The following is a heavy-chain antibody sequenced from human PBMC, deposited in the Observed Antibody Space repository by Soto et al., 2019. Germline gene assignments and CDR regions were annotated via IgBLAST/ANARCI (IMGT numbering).Heavy chain of an antibody. V-gene: IGHV5-51*01. CDR2: IYPCDSDT. CDR1: GHIFSNYW. D-gene: IGHD3-22*01. Sequence: GESLKISWKGSGHIFSNYWIGWVRQMPGKGLEWMGIIYPCDSDTRYSPSFQGQVTITVDKAINTPYLKWSRLKASGTAMYYCARKRLWGTSGYYGFENWGQGTLVAFSS. CDR3: ARKRLWGTSGYYGFEN. J-gene: IGHJ4*02.